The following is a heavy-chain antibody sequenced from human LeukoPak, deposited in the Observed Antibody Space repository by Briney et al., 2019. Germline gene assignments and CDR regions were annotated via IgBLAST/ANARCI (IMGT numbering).Heavy chain of an antibody. CDR3: AGGIAMVRGGDV. CDR2: IKQDGSEK. Sequence: PGGSLRLSCAASGLTFSTYWMTWVRQAPGKGLEWVANIKQDGSEKKYVDSVKGRFNNYRDKDKNTLYLQKNSQRGEDTGVYYCAGGIAMVRGGDVWGKGTPVTVSS. J-gene: IGHJ6*04. V-gene: IGHV3-7*01. D-gene: IGHD3-10*01. CDR1: GLTFSTYW.